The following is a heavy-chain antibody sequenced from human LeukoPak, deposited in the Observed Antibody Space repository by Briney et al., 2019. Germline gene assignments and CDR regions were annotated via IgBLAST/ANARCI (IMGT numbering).Heavy chain of an antibody. D-gene: IGHD2-2*01. Sequence: ASVKVSCTASGYTFTIFDLNWVRQAPGQGLEWVGWINPNNGNAYYAQRFQGRVTMTRDTAISTVYMELSSLTSEDRAVYYWARPTSRPSNYYSMDVWGKGTTVTVSS. J-gene: IGHJ6*03. CDR2: INPNNGNA. CDR1: GYTFTIFD. V-gene: IGHV1-8*01. CDR3: ARPTSRPSNYYSMDV.